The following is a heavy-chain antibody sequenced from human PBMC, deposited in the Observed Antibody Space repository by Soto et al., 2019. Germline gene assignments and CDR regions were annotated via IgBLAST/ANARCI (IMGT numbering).Heavy chain of an antibody. CDR2: IDPSDSYT. V-gene: IGHV5-10-1*01. CDR3: ARRRVVPAAKYYYYYGMDV. CDR1: GYSFTSYW. J-gene: IGHJ6*02. Sequence: PGESLKISCKGSGYSFTSYWISWVRQMPGKGLEWMGRIDPSDSYTNYSPSFQGHVTISADKSISTAYLQWSSLKASDTAMYYRARRRVVPAAKYYYYYGMDVWGQGTTVTVSS. D-gene: IGHD2-2*01.